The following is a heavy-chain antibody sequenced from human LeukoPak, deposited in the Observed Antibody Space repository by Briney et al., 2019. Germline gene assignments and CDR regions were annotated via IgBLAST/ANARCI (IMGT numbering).Heavy chain of an antibody. CDR3: ARDPHPDYWYYFDY. Sequence: GGSLRLSCAASGFTVSSNYMSWVRQAPGKGLEWVSVIYSGGSTYYADSVKGRFTISRVNSKNTLYLQMNSLRAEDTAVYYCARDPHPDYWYYFDYWGQGTLVTVSS. J-gene: IGHJ4*02. V-gene: IGHV3-53*01. CDR1: GFTVSSNY. CDR2: IYSGGST. D-gene: IGHD2-8*02.